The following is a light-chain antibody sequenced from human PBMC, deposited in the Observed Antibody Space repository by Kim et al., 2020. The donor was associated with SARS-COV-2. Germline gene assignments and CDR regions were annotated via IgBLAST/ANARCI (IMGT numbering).Light chain of an antibody. V-gene: IGKV3-11*01. J-gene: IGKJ2*03. CDR2: DAS. CDR1: QSVSSY. Sequence: EIVLTQSPATLSLSPGERATLSCRASQSVSSYLAWYQQKPGQAPRLLIYDASNRATGIPARFSGSGSGTDFTLTISSLEPEGFAVYYCQQRSNWPPGYSFGQGTKLEI. CDR3: QQRSNWPPGYS.